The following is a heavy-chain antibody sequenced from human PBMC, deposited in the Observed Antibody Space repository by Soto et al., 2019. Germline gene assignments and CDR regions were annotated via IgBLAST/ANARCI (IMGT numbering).Heavy chain of an antibody. CDR3: AKRFCSKTSCYTLSVNNALDV. CDR1: GFTFNNYA. CDR2: ISGSGGST. Sequence: GGSLRLACQASGFTFNNYAMNWFRQAAGKGLERVSAISGSGGSTDYAASVKGRFTISRDNSKSTLYLQMSSLRAEDTAVYYCAKRFCSKTSCYTLSVNNALDVWGQGTTVTVSS. D-gene: IGHD2-2*01. V-gene: IGHV3-23*01. J-gene: IGHJ6*02.